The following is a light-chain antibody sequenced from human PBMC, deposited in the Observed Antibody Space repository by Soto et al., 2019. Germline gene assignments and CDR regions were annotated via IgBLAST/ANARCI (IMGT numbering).Light chain of an antibody. CDR3: GTWDSGLSVVV. Sequence: QSVLTQPPSVSAAPGQKVTISCSGSSSNIGNNYVSWYQQLPGTAPKLLIYDNNKRPSGIPDRFSGSKSGTSATLGITGLQTGDEADYYCGTWDSGLSVVVFGGGTSSPS. CDR1: SSNIGNNY. CDR2: DNN. V-gene: IGLV1-51*01. J-gene: IGLJ2*01.